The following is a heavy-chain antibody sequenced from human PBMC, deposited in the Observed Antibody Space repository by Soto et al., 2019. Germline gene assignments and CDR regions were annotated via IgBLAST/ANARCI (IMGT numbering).Heavy chain of an antibody. CDR2: VHHSGNT. D-gene: IGHD3-22*01. V-gene: IGHV4-59*01. CDR1: GASISSSY. J-gene: IGHJ3*02. CDR3: ARGYYDSNGQSNTFDI. Sequence: NPSETLSLTCTVSGASISSSYWSWLRQSPGKGLEWIGYVHHSGNTNYNPSLKSRVTISVDTSRNQFSVKLRSVTAADTAVYYCARGYYDSNGQSNTFDIWGQGTMVTVSS.